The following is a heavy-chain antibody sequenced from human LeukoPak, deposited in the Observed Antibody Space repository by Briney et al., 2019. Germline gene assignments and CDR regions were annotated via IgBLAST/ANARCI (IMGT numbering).Heavy chain of an antibody. J-gene: IGHJ4*02. D-gene: IGHD3/OR15-3a*01. Sequence: PGGSLRLSCATSGFIFSGYYMSWIRQAPGKGLEWVSYISGSGNDISYADSVKGRFTISRDNAKGSPYLQMNSLRAADTAVYYCGTHAGRTGSDDWGQGTLVTVSS. V-gene: IGHV3-11*01. CDR3: GTHAGRTGSDD. CDR1: GFIFSGYY. CDR2: ISGSGNDI.